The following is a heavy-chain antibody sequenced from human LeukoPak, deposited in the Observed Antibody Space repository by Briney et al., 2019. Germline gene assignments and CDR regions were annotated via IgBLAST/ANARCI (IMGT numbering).Heavy chain of an antibody. CDR2: IGAYNGNT. V-gene: IGHV1-18*01. Sequence: ASVKVSCKASGYTFTSYGISWVRQAPGQGLEWMGWIGAYNGNTNYAQKLQGRVTMTRNTSINTAYMELSSLRSEDTAVYYCARTHPGYYYMDVWGKGTTVAVSS. J-gene: IGHJ6*03. CDR1: GYTFTSYG. CDR3: ARTHPGYYYMDV.